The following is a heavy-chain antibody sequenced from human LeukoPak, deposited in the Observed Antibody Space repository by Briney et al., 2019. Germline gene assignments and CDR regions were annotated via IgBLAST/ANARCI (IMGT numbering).Heavy chain of an antibody. Sequence: GSLRLSCAASGFAFRSYAMSWVRQAPGKGLEWIGSFSCSGSTYYNPSLKSRVTISVDTSKSQFSLYMDSVTAADTAVYYCARDWNRYAYWGQGTLVTVSS. D-gene: IGHD1-1*01. CDR1: GFAFRSYA. J-gene: IGHJ4*02. CDR3: ARDWNRYAY. V-gene: IGHV4-39*07. CDR2: FSCSGST.